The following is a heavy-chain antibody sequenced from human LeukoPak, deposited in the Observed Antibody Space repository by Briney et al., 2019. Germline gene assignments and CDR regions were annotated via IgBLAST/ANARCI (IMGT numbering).Heavy chain of an antibody. CDR2: IYYSGST. CDR1: GGSISSSSDY. CDR3: ARHRLGRLDDAFHI. Sequence: SETLSLTCTVSGGSISSSSDYWGWIRQPPGKGLEWIGSIYYSGSTYYNPSLKSRVTISVDTSKNHFSLKLSSVTAADTAAYYCARHRLGRLDDAFHIWGQGTLVTVSS. D-gene: IGHD3-10*01. V-gene: IGHV4-39*01. J-gene: IGHJ3*02.